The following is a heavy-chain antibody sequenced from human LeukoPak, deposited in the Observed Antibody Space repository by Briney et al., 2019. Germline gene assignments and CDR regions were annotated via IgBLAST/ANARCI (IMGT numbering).Heavy chain of an antibody. CDR1: GGSISSYY. D-gene: IGHD5-12*01. J-gene: IGHJ4*02. CDR2: IYTSGST. Sequence: PSETLSLTCTVSGGSISSYYWSRIRQPAGKGLEWIGRIYTSGSTNYNPSLKSRVTMSVDTSKNQFSLKLSSVTAADTAVYYCAKDASSPLVPAAKAPTDIVATIRGSAFDYWGQGTLVTVSS. V-gene: IGHV4-4*07. CDR3: AKDASSPLVPAAKAPTDIVATIRGSAFDY.